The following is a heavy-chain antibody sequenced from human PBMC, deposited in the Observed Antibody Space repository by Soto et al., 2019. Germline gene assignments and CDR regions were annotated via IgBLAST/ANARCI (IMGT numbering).Heavy chain of an antibody. CDR1: VFSLSTSGVG. D-gene: IGHD3-3*01. CDR3: AHRYNYDFWSGYWRWEFDY. J-gene: IGHJ4*02. Sequence: QITLKESGPTLVKPTQTLTLTCPFSVFSLSTSGVGVGWIRQPPGKALEWLALIYWDDDKRYSPSLKSRLTITKDTSKNQVVLTMTNMDPVDTATYYCAHRYNYDFWSGYWRWEFDYWGQGTLVTVSS. CDR2: IYWDDDK. V-gene: IGHV2-5*02.